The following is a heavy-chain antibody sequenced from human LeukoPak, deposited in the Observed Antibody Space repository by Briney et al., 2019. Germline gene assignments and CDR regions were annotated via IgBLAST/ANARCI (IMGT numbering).Heavy chain of an antibody. D-gene: IGHD4-17*01. J-gene: IGHJ5*02. Sequence: MGWMNPNSGNSGYAQKFQGRVTITRNTSISTAYMELSSLRSEDTAVYYCARVGLRKDWFDPWGQGTLVTVSS. CDR3: ARVGLRKDWFDP. V-gene: IGHV1-8*03. CDR2: MNPNSGNS.